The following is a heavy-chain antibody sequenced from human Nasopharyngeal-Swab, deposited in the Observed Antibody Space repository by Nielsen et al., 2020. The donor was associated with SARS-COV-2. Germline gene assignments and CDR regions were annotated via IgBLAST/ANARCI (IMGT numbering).Heavy chain of an antibody. CDR3: ARDSGYCSGGTCYPDAFDI. J-gene: IGHJ3*02. CDR1: GFTFSRHV. D-gene: IGHD2-15*01. Sequence: GESLKISCAASGFTFSRHVMHWVRQAPGKGLEWVALIYYDGSNKYYADSVKGRFTISRDNSKNTLYLQMNSLRAEDTAVYYCARDSGYCSGGTCYPDAFDIWGQGTMVTVSS. V-gene: IGHV3-30*03. CDR2: IYYDGSNK.